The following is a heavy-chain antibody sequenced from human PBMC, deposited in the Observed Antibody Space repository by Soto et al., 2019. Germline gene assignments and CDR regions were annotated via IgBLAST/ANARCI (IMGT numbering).Heavy chain of an antibody. CDR3: ARQRTTVVTQAYFDH. Sequence: PSETLSLTCTVSGGSISGYYWGWIRQPPGKGLEWIGSIYYSGRTYYNPSFKSRVTISIDTSKNQFSLKLSSVTATDTAVYYCARQRTTVVTQAYFDHWGQGALVTVSS. V-gene: IGHV4-39*01. J-gene: IGHJ4*02. D-gene: IGHD2-21*02. CDR1: GGSISGYY. CDR2: IYYSGRT.